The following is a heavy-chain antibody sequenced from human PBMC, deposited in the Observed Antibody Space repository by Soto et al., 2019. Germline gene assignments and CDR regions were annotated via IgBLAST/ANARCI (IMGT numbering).Heavy chain of an antibody. Sequence: PGGSLRLSCAASGFTFSDYYMSWIRQAPGKWLEWVSYISSSGSTIYYADSVKGRFTISRDNAKNSLYLQMNSLRAEDTAVYYFARDKRITIFGVVIPQYYYYGMDVWGQGXTVTVYS. J-gene: IGHJ6*02. CDR3: ARDKRITIFGVVIPQYYYYGMDV. CDR2: ISSSGSTI. V-gene: IGHV3-11*01. D-gene: IGHD3-3*01. CDR1: GFTFSDYY.